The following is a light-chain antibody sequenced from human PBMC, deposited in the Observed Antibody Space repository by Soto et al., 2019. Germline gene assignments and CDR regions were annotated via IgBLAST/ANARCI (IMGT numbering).Light chain of an antibody. Sequence: QSVLTQPASVSGSPGQSVTISCTGTSSDVGDYGYVSWYQQYPGKAPKLLIYEVNNRPSGISNRFSGSKSGNTASLTISGLQAEDEADYYCISYASRDTLLWAFGGGTQLTVL. CDR2: EVN. CDR3: ISYASRDTLLWA. V-gene: IGLV2-14*01. CDR1: SSDVGDYGY. J-gene: IGLJ3*02.